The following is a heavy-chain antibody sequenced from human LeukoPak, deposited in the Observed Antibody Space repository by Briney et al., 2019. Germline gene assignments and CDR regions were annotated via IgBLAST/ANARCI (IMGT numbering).Heavy chain of an antibody. V-gene: IGHV1-18*01. CDR3: ARSPITMVRGVIRNWFDP. D-gene: IGHD3-10*01. CDR1: GYTFTSYG. Sequence: ASVKVSCKASGYTFTSYGISWVRQAPGQGLEWMGWISAYNGNTNYAQKLQGRVTMTTDTSTSTACMELRSLRSDDTAVYYCARSPITMVRGVIRNWFDPWGQGTLVTVSS. CDR2: ISAYNGNT. J-gene: IGHJ5*02.